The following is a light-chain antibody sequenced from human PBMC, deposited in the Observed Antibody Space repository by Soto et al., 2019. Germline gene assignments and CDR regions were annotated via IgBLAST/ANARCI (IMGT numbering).Light chain of an antibody. Sequence: EIVMTQSPATLSVSPGERASLSCRASQSISTNLAWYQQKPGQAPRLLIYGASARATGIPARFSGSGSGTEFTLTINSLQSEDFAMYYCQQYKTRPPRTFGQGTKVDIK. V-gene: IGKV3-15*01. CDR2: GAS. CDR1: QSISTN. CDR3: QQYKTRPPRT. J-gene: IGKJ1*01.